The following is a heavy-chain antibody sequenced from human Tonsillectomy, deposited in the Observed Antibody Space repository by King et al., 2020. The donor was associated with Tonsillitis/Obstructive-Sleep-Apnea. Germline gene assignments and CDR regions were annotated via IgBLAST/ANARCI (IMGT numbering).Heavy chain of an antibody. Sequence: QLVQSGGVVVQPGGSLRLSCAASGFTFDDYTMHWVRQAPGKGLEWGSLISWDGGSTYYADSVKGRFTISRDNSKNSLYLQMNSLRTEDTALYYCAKDMGGSSWYPYDAFDIWGQGTMVTVSS. CDR1: GFTFDDYT. D-gene: IGHD6-13*01. CDR3: AKDMGGSSWYPYDAFDI. CDR2: ISWDGGST. J-gene: IGHJ3*02. V-gene: IGHV3-43*01.